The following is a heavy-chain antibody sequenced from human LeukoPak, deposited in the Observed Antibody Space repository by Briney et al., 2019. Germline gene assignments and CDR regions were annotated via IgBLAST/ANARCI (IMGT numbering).Heavy chain of an antibody. CDR3: ARDCSGGSCQPDAFDI. CDR1: GGSISSSSYY. D-gene: IGHD2-15*01. J-gene: IGHJ3*02. Sequence: SETLSLTCTVSGGSISSSSYYWGWIRQPPGKGLEWIGSIYYSGSTYYNPSLKSRVTISVDTSKNQFSLKLSSVTAADTAVYYCARDCSGGSCQPDAFDIWGQGTMVTVSS. CDR2: IYYSGST. V-gene: IGHV4-39*07.